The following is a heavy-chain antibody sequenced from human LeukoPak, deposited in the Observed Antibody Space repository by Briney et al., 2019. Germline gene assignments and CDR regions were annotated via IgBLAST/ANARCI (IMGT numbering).Heavy chain of an antibody. Sequence: SETLSLTCIVSGDSIGHYYWSWIRQPPGKGLEWIGYIFYSGTTDYSPSLKTRVSMSIDTSKNQFSLKLTSVTAADTAVYFCVRVSYTPPNYFDSWGQGIQVTVSS. CDR2: IFYSGTT. V-gene: IGHV4-59*01. CDR3: VRVSYTPPNYFDS. CDR1: GDSIGHYY. D-gene: IGHD3-16*01. J-gene: IGHJ4*02.